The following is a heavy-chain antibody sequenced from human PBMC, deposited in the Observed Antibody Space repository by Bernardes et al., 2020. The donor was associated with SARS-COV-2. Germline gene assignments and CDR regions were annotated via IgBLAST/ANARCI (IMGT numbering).Heavy chain of an antibody. CDR3: ARGKTFFYDSTGSNIDY. D-gene: IGHD3-22*01. V-gene: IGHV3-48*04. J-gene: IGHJ4*02. CDR2: ISGSGGAI. CDR1: GFTFSRHT. Sequence: GGSLRLSCAAAGFTFSRHTMNWVRQAPGKGLEWLSYISGSGGAIYYADSVKGRFTISRDNAENSLYLQMNSLRAEDTAVYYCARGKTFFYDSTGSNIDYWGRGALVTVSS.